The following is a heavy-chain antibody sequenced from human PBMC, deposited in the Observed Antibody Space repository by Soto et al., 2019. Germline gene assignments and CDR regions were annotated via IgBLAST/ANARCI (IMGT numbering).Heavy chain of an antibody. J-gene: IGHJ6*02. CDR3: AKDLVGAGQLVGGGYYYGMDV. V-gene: IGHV3-23*01. Sequence: EVQLLESGGGLVQPGGSLRLSCAASGFTFSSYAMSWVRQAPGKGLEWVSAISGSGGSTYYADSVKGRFTISRDNSKNTLDLEMNSLRAEDKAVYYCAKDLVGAGQLVGGGYYYGMDVWGQGTTVTVSS. D-gene: IGHD6-6*01. CDR2: ISGSGGST. CDR1: GFTFSSYA.